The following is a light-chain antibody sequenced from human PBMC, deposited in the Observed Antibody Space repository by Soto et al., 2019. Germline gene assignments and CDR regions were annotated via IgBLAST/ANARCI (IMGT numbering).Light chain of an antibody. V-gene: IGKV3-11*01. Sequence: IVMTQSPATLSVSPGERATLSCRASQNILSNLAWYQQKPGQAPRLLIYDASSRAPGVPARFSGSGSGTDFTLTISSLEPEDFAVYYCQQRSNRLPITFGQGTRLEIK. CDR3: QQRSNRLPIT. CDR2: DAS. CDR1: QNILSN. J-gene: IGKJ5*01.